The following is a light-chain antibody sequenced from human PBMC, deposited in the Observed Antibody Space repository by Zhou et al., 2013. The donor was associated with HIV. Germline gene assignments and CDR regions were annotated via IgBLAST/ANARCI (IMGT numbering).Light chain of an antibody. CDR3: QQRATWPPT. CDR1: QSVSNNF. V-gene: IGKV3D-20*02. CDR2: GAS. Sequence: EIVLTQSPGTLSLSPGERATLSCRASQSVSNNFLAWYQQKPGQAPRLLISGASSRAAGIPDRFSGSGSGTDFTLTISSLDPEDFGIYYCQQRATWPPTFGQGHGWRLN. J-gene: IGKJ5*01.